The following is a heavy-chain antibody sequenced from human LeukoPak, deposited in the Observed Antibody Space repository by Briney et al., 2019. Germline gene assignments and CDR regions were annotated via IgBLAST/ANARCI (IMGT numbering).Heavy chain of an antibody. CDR1: GFTFSSYW. D-gene: IGHD6-13*01. V-gene: IGHV3-7*01. CDR2: IKQDGSEK. CDR3: ARVRYSSSWYGNGYYYYYMDV. Sequence: GGSLRLSCATSGFTFSSYWISWVRQAPGKGLEWVANIKQDGSEKYYVDSVKGRFTISRDNAKNSLYLQMNSLRAEDTAVYYCARVRYSSSWYGNGYYYYYMDVWGKGTTVTVSS. J-gene: IGHJ6*03.